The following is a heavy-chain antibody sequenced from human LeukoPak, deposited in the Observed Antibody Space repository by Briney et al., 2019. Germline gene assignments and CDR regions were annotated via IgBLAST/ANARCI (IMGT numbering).Heavy chain of an antibody. J-gene: IGHJ6*03. CDR2: INHSGTI. D-gene: IGHD3-22*01. CDR3: ARGLTYYYDSSGYLFSAYYYMDV. CDR1: GGSFTDYY. Sequence: SETLSLTCAVHGGSFTDYYWSWIRQSPGKGLEWIGEINHSGTINYNPSLKSRVTISVDTSKNQFSLTPSSVTAADTALYYCARGLTYYYDSSGYLFSAYYYMDVWGEGTTVTVSS. V-gene: IGHV4-34*01.